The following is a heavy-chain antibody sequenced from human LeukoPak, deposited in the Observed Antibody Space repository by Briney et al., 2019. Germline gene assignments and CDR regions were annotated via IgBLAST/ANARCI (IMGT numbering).Heavy chain of an antibody. J-gene: IGHJ4*02. V-gene: IGHV3-23*01. Sequence: GGSLRLSCAASGFTFSTYAMSWVRQAPGKGLEWISAISGSGGSTYYADSVKGRFTISRDNSKNTLYLQMNSLRAEDTAVYYCAKEGYRYGYAIDYWGQGTLVTVSS. D-gene: IGHD5-18*01. CDR2: ISGSGGST. CDR3: AKEGYRYGYAIDY. CDR1: GFTFSTYA.